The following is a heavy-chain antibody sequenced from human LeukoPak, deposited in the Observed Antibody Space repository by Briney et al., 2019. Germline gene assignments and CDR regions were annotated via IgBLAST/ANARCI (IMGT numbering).Heavy chain of an antibody. Sequence: SVKVSCKASGGTFSSYAISWVRQAPGQGLEWMGGIIPIFGTANYAQKFQGRVTITADESTSTAYMELSSLRSEDTAVYYCARDTPTNTAMEYWGQGTLVTVSS. D-gene: IGHD5-18*01. CDR1: GGTFSSYA. V-gene: IGHV1-69*01. J-gene: IGHJ4*02. CDR2: IIPIFGTA. CDR3: ARDTPTNTAMEY.